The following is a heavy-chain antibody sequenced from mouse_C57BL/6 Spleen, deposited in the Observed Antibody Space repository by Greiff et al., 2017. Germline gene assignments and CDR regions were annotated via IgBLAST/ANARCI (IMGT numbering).Heavy chain of an antibody. CDR3: ARESYDGYPYYAMDY. CDR2: IYPGDGDT. Sequence: VKLQESGPELVKPGASVKISCKASGYAFSSSWMNWVKQRPGKGLEWIGRIYPGDGDTNYNGKFKGKATLTADKSSSTAYMQLSSLTSEDSAVYFCARESYDGYPYYAMDYWGQGTSVTVSS. V-gene: IGHV1-82*01. D-gene: IGHD2-3*01. J-gene: IGHJ4*01. CDR1: GYAFSSSW.